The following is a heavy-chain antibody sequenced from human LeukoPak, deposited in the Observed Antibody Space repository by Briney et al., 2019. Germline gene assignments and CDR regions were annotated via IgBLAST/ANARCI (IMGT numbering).Heavy chain of an antibody. CDR1: GFTVSSNY. J-gene: IGHJ4*02. CDR3: ARDPGYDYDSSGYPRHDY. V-gene: IGHV3-53*01. CDR2: IYSGGST. D-gene: IGHD3-22*01. Sequence: GGSLRLSCAASGFTVSSNYMSWVRQAPGKGLEWVSVIYSGGSTYYADSVKGRFTISRDNAKNSLYLQMNSLRAEDTAVYYCARDPGYDYDSSGYPRHDYWGQGTLVTVSS.